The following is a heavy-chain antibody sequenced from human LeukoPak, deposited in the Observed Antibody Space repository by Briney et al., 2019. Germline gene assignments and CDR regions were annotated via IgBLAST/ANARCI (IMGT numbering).Heavy chain of an antibody. Sequence: GGSLRLSCAASGFTFSSYSMNWVRQAPEKGPELVSSISSSSSYIYYADSVKGRFTVSRDNAKNSLYLQMNSLRAEDTAVYYCARDSYYDFWSGLFDYWGQGTLVTVSS. D-gene: IGHD3-3*01. J-gene: IGHJ4*02. CDR2: ISSSSSYI. CDR3: ARDSYYDFWSGLFDY. V-gene: IGHV3-21*01. CDR1: GFTFSSYS.